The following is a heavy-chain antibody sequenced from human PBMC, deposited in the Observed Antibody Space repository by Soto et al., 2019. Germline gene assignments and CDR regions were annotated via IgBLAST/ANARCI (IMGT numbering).Heavy chain of an antibody. CDR1: GGSISSSSYY. V-gene: IGHV4-39*01. Sequence: QLQLQESGPGLVKPSETLSLTCSVSGGSISSSSYYWGWIRQPPGKGLEWIGSTYYSGSTFYNPSLKSRVTISVDTSENQFSLRLSSVTAADTAVYYCARHSTGSSGWYVDLWGHGTLVTVSS. CDR3: ARHSTGSSGWYVDL. D-gene: IGHD3-22*01. J-gene: IGHJ2*01. CDR2: TYYSGST.